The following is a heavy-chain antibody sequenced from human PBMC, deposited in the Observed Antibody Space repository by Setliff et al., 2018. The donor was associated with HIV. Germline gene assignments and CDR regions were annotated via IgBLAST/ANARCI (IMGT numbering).Heavy chain of an antibody. Sequence: GGSLRLSCAASGFTFSTYGMHWVRQAPGKGLEWLAVIWYDGSNKYYADSVKGRFTISRDNSKNTLYLQMNSLRAEDTAVYYCARGRNRNYVVYGMDVWGQGTTVTVSS. D-gene: IGHD1-7*01. CDR1: GFTFSTYG. CDR2: IWYDGSNK. CDR3: ARGRNRNYVVYGMDV. J-gene: IGHJ6*02. V-gene: IGHV3-33*01.